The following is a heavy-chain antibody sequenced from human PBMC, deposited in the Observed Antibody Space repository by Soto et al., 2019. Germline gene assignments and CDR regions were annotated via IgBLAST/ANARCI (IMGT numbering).Heavy chain of an antibody. V-gene: IGHV4-39*01. CDR2: IYYSGST. J-gene: IGHJ3*02. Sequence: SETLSLTCTVSGGSISSSSYYWGWIRQPPGKGLEWIGSIYYSGSTYYNPSLKSRVTISVDTSNNQFSLKLSSVTAADTAVYYCARHESRVGSRSAFAIWGQGTMVTVSS. CDR3: ARHESRVGSRSAFAI. CDR1: GGSISSSSYY.